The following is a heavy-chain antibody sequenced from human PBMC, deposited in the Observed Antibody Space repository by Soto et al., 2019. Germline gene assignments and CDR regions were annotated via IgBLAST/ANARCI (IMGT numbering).Heavy chain of an antibody. CDR3: AREGRTVTHFDY. Sequence: EVQLVESGGGLVKPGGSLRLSCAASGFTFSSYSMNWVRQAPGKGLEWVSSISSSSSYIYYADSVKGRFTISRDNAKNSLYLQMNSLRAEDTAVYYCAREGRTVTHFDYWGQGTLVTVSS. D-gene: IGHD4-4*01. CDR1: GFTFSSYS. CDR2: ISSSSSYI. V-gene: IGHV3-21*01. J-gene: IGHJ4*02.